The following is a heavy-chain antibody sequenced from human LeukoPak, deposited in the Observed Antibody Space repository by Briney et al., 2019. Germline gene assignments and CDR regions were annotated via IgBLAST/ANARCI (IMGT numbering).Heavy chain of an antibody. CDR3: ARRSSSWYYFED. J-gene: IGHJ4*02. CDR2: SYYSGST. V-gene: IGHV4-39*07. Sequence: KTSETLSLTCTVSGGSITSSDYWWAWIRLPPGRGLEGIVSSYYSGSTYYNLPLKTRATISVDTHKNQSYMKLSSVTAADAAVYFCARRSSSWYYFEDWGQGTLVTVSS. D-gene: IGHD6-13*01. CDR1: GGSITSSDYW.